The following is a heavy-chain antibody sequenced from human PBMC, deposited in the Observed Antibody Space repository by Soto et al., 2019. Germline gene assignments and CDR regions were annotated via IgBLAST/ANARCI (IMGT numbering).Heavy chain of an antibody. CDR1: GGTFITFC. V-gene: IGHV1-69*13. Sequence: ASVNVSFKSSGGTFITFCISWVRQAPGQGLEWMGGIIPFFGTARYSQKFEDRITITADESTNTVYMDLRSLTSEDTAIYYCAKSAPMDAGDKYYYDFWGQGALVTVSS. CDR2: IIPFFGTA. CDR3: AKSAPMDAGDKYYYDF. D-gene: IGHD4-17*01. J-gene: IGHJ4*02.